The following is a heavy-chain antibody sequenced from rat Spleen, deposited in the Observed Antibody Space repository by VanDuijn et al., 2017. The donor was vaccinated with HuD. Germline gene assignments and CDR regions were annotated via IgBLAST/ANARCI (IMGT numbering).Heavy chain of an antibody. CDR2: IWGDGTT. CDR3: AREVAYYFDY. J-gene: IGHJ2*01. D-gene: IGHD3-7*01. Sequence: QVQLKESGPGLVQPSQTLSLTCTVSGFSLTSNSVHWVRQPPGKGLEWMGGIWGDGTTDYNSALKSRLSINRDTSKSQVFLKMNSLQSEDTTTYYCAREVAYYFDYWGQGVMVTVSS. CDR1: GFSLTSNS. V-gene: IGHV2-1*01.